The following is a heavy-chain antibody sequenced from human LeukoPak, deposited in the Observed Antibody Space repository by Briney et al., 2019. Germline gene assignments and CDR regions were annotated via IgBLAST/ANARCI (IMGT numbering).Heavy chain of an antibody. J-gene: IGHJ3*02. CDR2: ISSSGSTI. CDR1: GFTFSDYY. CDR3: AGSSGDLEAFDI. V-gene: IGHV3-11*04. Sequence: GGSLRLPCAASGFTFSDYYMSWIRQAPGKGLEWVSYISSSGSTIYYADSAKGRFTISRDNAKNSLYLQMNSLRAEDTAVYYCAGSSGDLEAFDIWGQGTMVTVSS. D-gene: IGHD3-3*01.